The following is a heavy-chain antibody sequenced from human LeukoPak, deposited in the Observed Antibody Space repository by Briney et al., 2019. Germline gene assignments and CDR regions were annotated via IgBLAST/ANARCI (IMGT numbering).Heavy chain of an antibody. CDR1: GYTFTSYD. Sequence: ASVKVSCKASGYTFTSYDINWVRQATGQGLEWMGWMNPNSGNTGYAQKFQGRVTITRNTSISTAYMELSRLRSDDTAVYYCASLNYDFWSGYLPWGQGTLVTVSS. D-gene: IGHD3-3*01. CDR2: MNPNSGNT. V-gene: IGHV1-8*03. J-gene: IGHJ5*02. CDR3: ASLNYDFWSGYLP.